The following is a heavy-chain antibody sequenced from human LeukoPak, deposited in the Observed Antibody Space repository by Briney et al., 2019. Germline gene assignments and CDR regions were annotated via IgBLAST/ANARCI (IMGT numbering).Heavy chain of an antibody. CDR2: INPNSGGT. V-gene: IGHV1-2*02. Sequence: ASVKVSCKASGYTFAGYYMHWVRQAPGQGLEWMGWINPNSGGTNYAQKFQGRVTMTRDTSISTAYMELSRLRSDDTAVYYCARDIVLMVYAIYSWFGPWGQGTLVTVSS. CDR1: GYTFAGYY. D-gene: IGHD2-8*01. CDR3: ARDIVLMVYAIYSWFGP. J-gene: IGHJ5*02.